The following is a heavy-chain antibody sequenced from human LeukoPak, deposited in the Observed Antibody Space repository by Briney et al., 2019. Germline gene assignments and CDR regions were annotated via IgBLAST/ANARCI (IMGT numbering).Heavy chain of an antibody. CDR3: ARDHDQWMVPYFDY. CDR2: IYYSGST. J-gene: IGHJ4*02. D-gene: IGHD6-19*01. CDR1: GGSISSSRDY. V-gene: IGHV4-39*02. Sequence: SETLSLTCTVSGGSISSSRDYWAWLRQPPGKGLEWIANIYYSGSTYYSPSLKSRVTMSVGKSKNHFSLKLSSVTAADTAVYYCARDHDQWMVPYFDYWGQGTLVTVSS.